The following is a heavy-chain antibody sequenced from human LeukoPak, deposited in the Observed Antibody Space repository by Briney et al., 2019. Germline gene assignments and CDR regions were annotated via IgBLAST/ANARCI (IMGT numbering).Heavy chain of an antibody. CDR1: GGSIRSYY. J-gene: IGHJ4*02. Sequence: PSETLSLTCTVSGGSIRSYYWSWIRQPPGKGLEWIGYIYYSGSTNYNPSLKSRVTISVDTSKNQFSLKLSSVTAADTAVYYCARVGDLGFDYWGQGTLVTVSS. CDR2: IYYSGST. CDR3: ARVGDLGFDY. V-gene: IGHV4-59*01. D-gene: IGHD3-16*01.